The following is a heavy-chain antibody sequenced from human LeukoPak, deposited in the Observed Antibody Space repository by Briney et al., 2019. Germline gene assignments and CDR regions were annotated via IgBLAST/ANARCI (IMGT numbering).Heavy chain of an antibody. Sequence: SETLSLTCTVSGGSINSYYWTWIRQPPGKGLEWIGYFYYSGSTHYNPSLNSRVTISMDTSKNQFSLKLSSVTAADTAVYYCARTSRHFYGSGSNLTPWPADMDVWGQGTTVTVSS. CDR1: GGSINSYY. D-gene: IGHD3-10*01. CDR2: FYYSGST. V-gene: IGHV4-59*01. J-gene: IGHJ6*02. CDR3: ARTSRHFYGSGSNLTPWPADMDV.